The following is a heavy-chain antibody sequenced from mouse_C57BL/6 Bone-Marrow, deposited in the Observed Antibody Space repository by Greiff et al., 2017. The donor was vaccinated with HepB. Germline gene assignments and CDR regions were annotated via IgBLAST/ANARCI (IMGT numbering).Heavy chain of an antibody. Sequence: QVHVKQPGAELVKPGASVKMSCKASGYTFTSYWITWVKQRPGQGLEWIGDIYPGSGSTNYNEKFKSKATLTVDTSSSTAYMQLSSLTSEDSAVYYCARYDYGAWFAYWGQGTLVTVSA. V-gene: IGHV1-55*01. J-gene: IGHJ3*01. CDR2: IYPGSGST. CDR3: ARYDYGAWFAY. D-gene: IGHD2-4*01. CDR1: GYTFTSYW.